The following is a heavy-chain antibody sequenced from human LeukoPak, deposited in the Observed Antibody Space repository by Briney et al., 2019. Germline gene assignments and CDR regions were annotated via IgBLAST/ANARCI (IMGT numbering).Heavy chain of an antibody. D-gene: IGHD6-13*01. CDR2: IYTSGST. J-gene: IGHJ6*03. Sequence: PSETLSLTCAVYGGSFSGYYWSWIRQPPGKGLEWIGRIYTSGSTNYNPSLKSRVTMSVDTSKNQFSLKLSSVTAADTAVYYCARGIGYSSSWYGEDYYYHMDVWGKGTTVTISS. V-gene: IGHV4-59*10. CDR1: GGSFSGYY. CDR3: ARGIGYSSSWYGEDYYYHMDV.